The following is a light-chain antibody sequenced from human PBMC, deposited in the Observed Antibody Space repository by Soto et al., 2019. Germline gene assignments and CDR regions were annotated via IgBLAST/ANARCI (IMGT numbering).Light chain of an antibody. V-gene: IGKV1-39*01. CDR2: AAS. CDR3: QHTYSTPFT. J-gene: IGKJ3*01. CDR1: QSISSY. Sequence: DIQMTQSPSPLSASVGDRATITCRSSQSISSYVNWYQQKPGIAPRLLIFAASNLQTGVPSRFSGSGSGTDFTLTISSLQPEDFGTYFCQHTYSTPFTFGPGTKVDI.